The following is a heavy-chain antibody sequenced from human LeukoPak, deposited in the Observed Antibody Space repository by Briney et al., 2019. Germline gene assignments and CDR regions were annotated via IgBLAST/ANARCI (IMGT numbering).Heavy chain of an antibody. V-gene: IGHV4-59*05. J-gene: IGHJ5*02. CDR2: IYYSGST. Sequence: SETLSLTCTVSGGSISSYYWSWIRQPPGKGLEWIGSIYYSGSTYYNPSLRSRVTISVDTSKNQFSLKLSSVTAADTAVYYCAGPEARLSGSPWNWFDPWGQGILVTVSS. CDR1: GGSISSYY. CDR3: AGPEARLSGSPWNWFDP. D-gene: IGHD3-10*01.